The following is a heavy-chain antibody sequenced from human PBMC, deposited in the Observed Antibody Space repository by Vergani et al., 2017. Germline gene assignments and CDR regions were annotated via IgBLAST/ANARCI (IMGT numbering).Heavy chain of an antibody. Sequence: QVQLVQSGAEVKKPGSSVKVSCMASGGTFSNYAISWVRQAPGQGLEWMGGIIPIFDAANYAQKFQGRVTITADESTSTAYMELSSLRSEDTAVYYCARDLLAARPRGYYYYYMDVWGKGTTVTVSS. CDR3: ARDLLAARPRGYYYYYMDV. J-gene: IGHJ6*03. V-gene: IGHV1-69*13. CDR2: IIPIFDAA. D-gene: IGHD6-6*01. CDR1: GGTFSNYA.